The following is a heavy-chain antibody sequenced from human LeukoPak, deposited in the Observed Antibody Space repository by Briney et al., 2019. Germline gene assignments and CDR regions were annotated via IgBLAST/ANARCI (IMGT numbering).Heavy chain of an antibody. CDR2: PXXGET. CDR3: ATDRHYYDSSGYYPSSFDP. J-gene: IGHJ5*02. D-gene: IGHD3-22*01. V-gene: IGHV1-24*01. Sequence: PXXGETIYAQKFQGRVTMTEDTSTDTAYMELSSLRSEDTAVYYCATDRHYYDSSGYYPSSFDPWGQGTLVTVSS.